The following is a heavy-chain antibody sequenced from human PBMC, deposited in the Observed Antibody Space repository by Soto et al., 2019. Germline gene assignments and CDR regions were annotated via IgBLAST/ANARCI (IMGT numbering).Heavy chain of an antibody. CDR3: AALSLGFVVVTAIGADAFDI. J-gene: IGHJ3*02. D-gene: IGHD2-21*02. Sequence: ASVKVSCKASGFTFTSSAVQWVRQARGQRLEWIGWIVVGSGNTNYAQKFQEGVTITRDMSTSTAYMELSSLRSEDTAVYYCAALSLGFVVVTAIGADAFDIWGQGTMVTVSS. CDR2: IVVGSGNT. CDR1: GFTFTSSA. V-gene: IGHV1-58*01.